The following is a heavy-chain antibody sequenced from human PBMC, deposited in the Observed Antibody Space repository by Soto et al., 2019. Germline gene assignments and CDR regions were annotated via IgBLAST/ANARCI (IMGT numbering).Heavy chain of an antibody. V-gene: IGHV2-5*02. D-gene: IGHD3-3*01. CDR3: AHSVYYDFWSGYYSGYYFDY. J-gene: IGHJ4*02. CDR2: TYWDDDK. CDR1: GFSLSTSGVG. Sequence: QITLKESGPTLVKPTQTLTLTCTFSGFSLSTSGVGVGWIRQPPGKALEWLALTYWDDDKRYSPSLKSRLTITKDTSKNQVVLTMTNMDPVDTATYYCAHSVYYDFWSGYYSGYYFDYWGQGTLVTVSS.